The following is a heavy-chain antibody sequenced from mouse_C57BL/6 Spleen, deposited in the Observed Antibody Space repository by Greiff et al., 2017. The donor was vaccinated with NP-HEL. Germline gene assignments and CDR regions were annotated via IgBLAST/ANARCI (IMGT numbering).Heavy chain of an antibody. CDR3: ARRALTTVVGYFDV. CDR2: IYPRSGNT. Sequence: QVQLQQSGAELARPGASVKLSCKASGYTFTSYGISWVKQRTGQGLEWIGEIYPRSGNTYYNEKFKGKAPLTADKSSSTAYMELRSLTSEDSAVYFCARRALTTVVGYFDVWGTGTTVTVSS. D-gene: IGHD1-1*01. CDR1: GYTFTSYG. V-gene: IGHV1-81*01. J-gene: IGHJ1*03.